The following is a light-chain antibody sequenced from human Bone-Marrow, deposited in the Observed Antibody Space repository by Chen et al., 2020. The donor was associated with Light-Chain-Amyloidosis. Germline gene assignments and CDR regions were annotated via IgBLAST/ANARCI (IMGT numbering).Light chain of an antibody. Sequence: SYVLTQPSSVSVAPGQTATIAWGGNNIGSTSVHWYQQTPGQAPLLVVYDDSDRPSGIPERLSGANAGNTATLTISGVEAGDEADYYCQVWERSSDRPVFGGGTKLTVL. CDR2: DDS. J-gene: IGLJ3*02. CDR1: NIGSTS. V-gene: IGLV3-21*02. CDR3: QVWERSSDRPV.